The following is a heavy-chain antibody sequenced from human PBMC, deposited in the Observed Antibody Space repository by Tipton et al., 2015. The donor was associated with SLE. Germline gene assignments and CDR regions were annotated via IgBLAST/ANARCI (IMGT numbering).Heavy chain of an antibody. J-gene: IGHJ4*02. D-gene: IGHD3-10*01. CDR3: ARAYYGSGSYDY. CDR2: INSKNGDT. CDR1: GYTFTNSY. Sequence: QLVQSGAELRKPGASVKVSCKASGYTFTNSYMHWVRQAPGQGLEYVGWINSKNGDTKYAQKFQGRVTITRDTSISTAYMELSSLRSEDTAVYYCARAYYGSGSYDYWGQGTLVTVSS. V-gene: IGHV1-2*02.